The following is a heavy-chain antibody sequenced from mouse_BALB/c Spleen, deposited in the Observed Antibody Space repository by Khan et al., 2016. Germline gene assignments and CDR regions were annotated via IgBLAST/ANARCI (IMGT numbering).Heavy chain of an antibody. CDR3: GRYDGSSYVGGMDY. D-gene: IGHD1-1*01. J-gene: IGHJ4*01. CDR1: GDSITSGY. CDR2: ISYSGQI. Sequence: EVQLQESGPSLVKPSQTLSLTCSVTGDSITSGYWNWIRKFPGNKFEHMGYISYSGQIYYNPSLKSRISITRDTSTNQYSLQLTSVTTEDTATYYCGRYDGSSYVGGMDYWGQGTSVTVSS. V-gene: IGHV3-8*02.